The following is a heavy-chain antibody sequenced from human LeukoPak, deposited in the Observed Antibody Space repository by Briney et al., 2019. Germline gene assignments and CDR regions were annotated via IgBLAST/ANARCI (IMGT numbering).Heavy chain of an antibody. J-gene: IGHJ4*02. D-gene: IGHD3-3*01. CDR1: GGSISSYY. Sequence: PSETLSLTCTVSGGSISSYYWSWIRQPPGKGLEWIGYIYYSGTTYYNPSLKSRVTISVDTSKNQFSLKLSSVTAADTAVYYCARDRGTGTCYDFWSGLNQFDYWGQGTLVTVSS. CDR3: ARDRGTGTCYDFWSGLNQFDY. CDR2: IYYSGTT. V-gene: IGHV4-59*12.